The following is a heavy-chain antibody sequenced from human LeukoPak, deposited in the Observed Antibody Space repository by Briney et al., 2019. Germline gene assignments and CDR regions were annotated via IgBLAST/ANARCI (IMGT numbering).Heavy chain of an antibody. CDR3: ARGGGYCSGGSCSLARNYYYYGMDV. CDR1: GYTFTSYA. J-gene: IGHJ6*02. D-gene: IGHD2-15*01. Sequence: GASVKVSCKASGYTFTSYAMHWVRQAPGQRLEWMGWINAGNGNTKYSQKFQGRVTITRDTSASTAYMELSSLRSEDTAVYYCARGGGYCSGGSCSLARNYYYYGMDVWGQGTTVTVSS. CDR2: INAGNGNT. V-gene: IGHV1-3*01.